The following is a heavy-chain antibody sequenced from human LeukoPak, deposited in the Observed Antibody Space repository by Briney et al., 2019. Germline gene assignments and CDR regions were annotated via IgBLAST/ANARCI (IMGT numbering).Heavy chain of an antibody. CDR2: IWCDGSNK. Sequence: SGGSLRLSCAASGLTFSIYGMHWVRQAPGKGLEWVAVIWCDGSNKYYADSVKGRFTISRDNSKNTLYLQMNSLRAEDTAVYYCARDGIAVAVYWGQGTLVTVSS. CDR1: GLTFSIYG. V-gene: IGHV3-33*01. D-gene: IGHD6-19*01. J-gene: IGHJ4*02. CDR3: ARDGIAVAVY.